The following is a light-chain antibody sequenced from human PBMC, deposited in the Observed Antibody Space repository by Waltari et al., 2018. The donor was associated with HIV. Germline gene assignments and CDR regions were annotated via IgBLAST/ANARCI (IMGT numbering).Light chain of an antibody. V-gene: IGKV4-1*01. CDR2: WAS. Sequence: DIVMTQSPDSLDVSLGERATINCKSSQSVLYRSNNKKYLAWYQQKPGQPPKLLIYWASTRESGVPDRFSGSGSGTDFTLTISSVQAEDVAVYYCQQYYSSPFTFGGGTKVEIK. J-gene: IGKJ4*01. CDR3: QQYYSSPFT. CDR1: QSVLYRSNNKKY.